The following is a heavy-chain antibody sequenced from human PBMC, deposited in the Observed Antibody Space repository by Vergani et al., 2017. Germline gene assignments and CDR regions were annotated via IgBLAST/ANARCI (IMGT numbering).Heavy chain of an antibody. CDR3: VRDVRVSRT. J-gene: IGHJ3*01. V-gene: IGHV3-23*01. Sequence: EVQLLESGGDVVQSGGSLRLFCAASGFTFIMHAMRWVRQAPGKGLECVSTLSASDRRTHYADSLKGRFTISRDNAKNSLYLDMSSLRADDTAVYYCVRDVRVSRTWGQGTLVAVSS. CDR1: GFTFIMHA. CDR2: LSASDRRT.